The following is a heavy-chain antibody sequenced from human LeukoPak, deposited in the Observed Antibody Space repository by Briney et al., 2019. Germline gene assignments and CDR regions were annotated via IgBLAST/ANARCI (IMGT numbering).Heavy chain of an antibody. CDR1: GFTFSYYS. CDR2: ISGSGGST. V-gene: IGHV3-23*01. CDR3: AKDLKTPDGYAFNY. Sequence: GGSLGLSCAVSGFTFSYYSMNWVRQAPGKGLEWVSAISGSGGSTYYADSVKGRFTISRDNSKNTLYLQMNSLRAEDTAVYYCAKDLKTPDGYAFNYWGQGTLVTVSS. D-gene: IGHD5-24*01. J-gene: IGHJ4*02.